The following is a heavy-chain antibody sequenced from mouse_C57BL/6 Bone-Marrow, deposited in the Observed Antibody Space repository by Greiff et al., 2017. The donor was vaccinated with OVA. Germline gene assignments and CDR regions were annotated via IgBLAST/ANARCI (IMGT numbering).Heavy chain of an antibody. V-gene: IGHV14-1*01. CDR1: GFNIKDYY. CDR3: TTGWLLRRAWFAY. J-gene: IGHJ3*01. D-gene: IGHD2-3*01. Sequence: VQLKESGAELVRPGASVKLSCTASGFNIKDYYMHWVKQRPEQGLEWIGRIDPEDGDTEYAPKFPGKATMTADTSSNTAYLQLSSLTSEDTAVYYCTTGWLLRRAWFAYWGQGTLVTVSA. CDR2: IDPEDGDT.